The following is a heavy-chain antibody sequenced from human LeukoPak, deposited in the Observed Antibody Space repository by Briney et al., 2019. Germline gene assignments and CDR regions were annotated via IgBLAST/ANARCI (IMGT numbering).Heavy chain of an antibody. CDR3: ARVIVVDAAFDY. Sequence: ASVKVSCKASEYTFSDYYIHWVRQAPGQGLEWMGWINPKSGGTNSAERFQGRVTMTRDTSISTVYMELSRLTSDDTAVYFCARVIVVDAAFDYWGQGTLVTAYS. CDR1: EYTFSDYY. D-gene: IGHD1-26*01. V-gene: IGHV1-2*02. J-gene: IGHJ4*02. CDR2: INPKSGGT.